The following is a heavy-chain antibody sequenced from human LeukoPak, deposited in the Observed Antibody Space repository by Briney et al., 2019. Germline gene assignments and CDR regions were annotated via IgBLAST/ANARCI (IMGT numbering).Heavy chain of an antibody. V-gene: IGHV3-48*01. CDR3: ARGIVVVPAAAFDI. CDR2: ISSSSSTI. J-gene: IGHJ3*02. D-gene: IGHD2-2*01. Sequence: PGGSLRLSCAASGFTFSSYSMNWVRQAPGKGLEWGSYISSSSSTIYYADSVKGRFTISRDNAKNSLYLQMNSLRAEDTAVYYCARGIVVVPAAAFDIWGQGTMVTVSS. CDR1: GFTFSSYS.